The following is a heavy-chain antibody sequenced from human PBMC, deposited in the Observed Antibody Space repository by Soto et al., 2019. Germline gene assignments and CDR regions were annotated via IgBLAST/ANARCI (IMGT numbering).Heavy chain of an antibody. CDR1: GGSFSGYY. CDR2: INHSGST. J-gene: IGHJ4*02. D-gene: IGHD3-3*01. Sequence: SETLSLTCAVYGGSFSGYYWSWIRQPPGKGLEWIGEINHSGSTNYNPSLKSRVTISVDTSKNQFSLKLSSVTAADTAVYYCARAEKHPFPITITIFGVVTSGPFDYWGQGTLVTVSS. CDR3: ARAEKHPFPITITIFGVVTSGPFDY. V-gene: IGHV4-34*01.